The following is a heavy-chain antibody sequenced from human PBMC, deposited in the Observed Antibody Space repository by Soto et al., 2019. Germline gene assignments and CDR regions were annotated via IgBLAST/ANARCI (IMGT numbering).Heavy chain of an antibody. Sequence: GGSLRLSCAASGFTFSSYAMSWVRQAPGKGLEWVSAISSTGGTTYYADSVKGRFTISRDNSKNTLYLQMNSLRVEDTAVYYCAKILTAGGIDYWGQGTLVTVSS. J-gene: IGHJ4*02. CDR1: GFTFSSYA. V-gene: IGHV3-23*01. CDR3: AKILTAGGIDY. CDR2: ISSTGGTT. D-gene: IGHD6-13*01.